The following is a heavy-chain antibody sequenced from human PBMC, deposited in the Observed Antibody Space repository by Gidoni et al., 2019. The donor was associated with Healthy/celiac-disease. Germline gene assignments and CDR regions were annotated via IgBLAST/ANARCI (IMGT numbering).Heavy chain of an antibody. CDR3: ARHSPQGTFLGVETTNYYYYGMDV. V-gene: IGHV5-51*01. J-gene: IGHJ6*02. CDR2: IYPGDSDT. Sequence: EVQLVRSGAEVKKPGESLKISCKGSGYSFTSYWIGWVRQMPGKGLEWMGIIYPGDSDTSYSPSFQGQVTISADKSISTAYLQWSSLKASDTAMYYFARHSPQGTFLGVETTNYYYYGMDVWGQGTTVTVSS. D-gene: IGHD3-3*01. CDR1: GYSFTSYW.